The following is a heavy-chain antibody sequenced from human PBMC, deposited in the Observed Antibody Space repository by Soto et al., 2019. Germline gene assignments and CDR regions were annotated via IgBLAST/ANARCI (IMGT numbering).Heavy chain of an antibody. Sequence: LRLSCAASGFTFSDYYMSWIRQAPGKGLEWVSYISSSGSTIYYADSVKGRFTISRDNAKNSLYLQMNSLRAEDTAVYYCARASEYYDYVWGSYRYPSNDYWGQGTLVTVSS. CDR1: GFTFSDYY. V-gene: IGHV3-11*01. D-gene: IGHD3-16*02. J-gene: IGHJ4*02. CDR2: ISSSGSTI. CDR3: ARASEYYDYVWGSYRYPSNDY.